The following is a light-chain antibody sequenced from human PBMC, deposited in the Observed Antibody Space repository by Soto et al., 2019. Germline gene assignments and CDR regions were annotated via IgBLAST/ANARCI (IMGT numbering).Light chain of an antibody. Sequence: EIVLTQSPGTLSLSPGERATLSCRASQSVSRSYLAWYQQKPGQAPRLLIYGASSRATGVPDRFSASGSGTDFTLTISRLEPEDFAMYYYQQYGSSPPYTFGQGTKLEIK. CDR3: QQYGSSPPYT. CDR2: GAS. CDR1: QSVSRSY. V-gene: IGKV3-20*01. J-gene: IGKJ2*01.